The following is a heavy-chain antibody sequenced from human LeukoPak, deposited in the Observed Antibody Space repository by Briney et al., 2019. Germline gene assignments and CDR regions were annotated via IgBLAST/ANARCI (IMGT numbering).Heavy chain of an antibody. D-gene: IGHD2-15*01. CDR1: GFNFSYYY. J-gene: IGHJ4*02. CDR3: ARASGRVVAYYFDY. Sequence: PGGSLRLSCAASGFNFSYYYISRIRQAPGKGLEGVSYISSSGSTIYYADSVKGRFTISRDNAKNSLYLQMNSLRAEDTAVYYCARASGRVVAYYFDYWGQGTLVTVSS. CDR2: ISSSGSTI. V-gene: IGHV3-11*04.